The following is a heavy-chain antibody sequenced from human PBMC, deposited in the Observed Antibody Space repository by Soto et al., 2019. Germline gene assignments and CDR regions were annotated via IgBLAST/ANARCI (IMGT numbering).Heavy chain of an antibody. D-gene: IGHD2-21*02. Sequence: QAQLVQSGAEVKKPGASVKVSCEASGYTFTSYYRHWVRQAPGQGLEWMGWINPNSGDTKYAPKFRGRVTMTRDTSITTAYMEVKMLTSDDTAVYYCARQLAYCGGDCFTEPVDYWGQGTLVTVSS. CDR1: GYTFTSYY. V-gene: IGHV1-2*02. CDR3: ARQLAYCGGDCFTEPVDY. J-gene: IGHJ4*02. CDR2: INPNSGDT.